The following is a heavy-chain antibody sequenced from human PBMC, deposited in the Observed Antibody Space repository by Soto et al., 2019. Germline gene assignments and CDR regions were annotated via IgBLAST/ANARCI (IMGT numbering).Heavy chain of an antibody. J-gene: IGHJ5*02. Sequence: QVQLVESGGGVVQPGRSLRLSCAASGFTFSSYGMHWVRQAPGKGLEWVAVIWYDGSNKYYADSVKGRFTISRDNSKNTLYLQMNSLRAEDTAVYYCARGAADGTGNWFDPWGQGTLVTVSS. CDR3: ARGAADGTGNWFDP. CDR1: GFTFSSYG. V-gene: IGHV3-33*01. CDR2: IWYDGSNK. D-gene: IGHD6-13*01.